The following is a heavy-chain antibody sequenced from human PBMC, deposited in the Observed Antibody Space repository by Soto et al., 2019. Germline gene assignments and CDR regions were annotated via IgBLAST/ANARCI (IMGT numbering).Heavy chain of an antibody. CDR2: INHSGST. V-gene: IGHV4-34*01. D-gene: IGHD4-17*01. CDR1: GVSFSGYY. CDR3: ARGLGDYGDDY. J-gene: IGHJ4*02. Sequence: SDTLSLTCAVYGVSFSGYYGSWIRQPPGKGLEWIGEINHSGSTNYNPSLKRRVTISVDTSKNQFSLKLSSVTAADTAVYYCARGLGDYGDDYWGQGTLVTVS.